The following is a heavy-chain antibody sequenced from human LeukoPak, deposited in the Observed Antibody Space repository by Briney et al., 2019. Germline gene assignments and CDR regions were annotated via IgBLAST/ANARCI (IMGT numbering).Heavy chain of an antibody. CDR2: ISSSSSYI. CDR1: GFTFSDYW. Sequence: GGSLRLSCAASGFTFSDYWMTWVRQAPGKGLEWVSSISSSSSYIYYADSVKGRFTISRDNAKNSLYLQMNSLRAEDTAVYYCARVYYYDSSGYFGYWGQGTLVTVSS. J-gene: IGHJ4*02. D-gene: IGHD3-22*01. CDR3: ARVYYYDSSGYFGY. V-gene: IGHV3-21*01.